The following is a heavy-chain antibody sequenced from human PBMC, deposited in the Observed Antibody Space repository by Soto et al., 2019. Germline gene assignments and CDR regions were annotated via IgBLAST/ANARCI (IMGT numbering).Heavy chain of an antibody. CDR3: VLSGSSPEY. J-gene: IGHJ4*02. CDR2: IDPSDSFT. Sequence: EVQLVQSGAEVKKPGESLRISCKGSGYSFTSYWLSWVRQMPGKGLEWMGTIDPSDSFTNYSPSFQGHVSISADKSISTAYLEWSSLKASDTAMYFCVLSGSSPEYWGQGTLVRVAS. D-gene: IGHD3-10*01. V-gene: IGHV5-10-1*01. CDR1: GYSFTSYW.